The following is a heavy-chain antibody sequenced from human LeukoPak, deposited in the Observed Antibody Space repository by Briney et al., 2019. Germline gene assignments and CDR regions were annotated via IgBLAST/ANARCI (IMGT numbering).Heavy chain of an antibody. CDR2: IYTSGST. Sequence: SETLSLTCTVSGGSISSYYWSWIRQPAGKGLECIGRIYTSGSTNYNPSLKSRVTMSVDTSKNHFSLKLSSVTAADTAVYYCARGPYYDSSKTSAFDIWGQGTMVTVSS. V-gene: IGHV4-4*07. J-gene: IGHJ3*02. CDR1: GGSISSYY. CDR3: ARGPYYDSSKTSAFDI. D-gene: IGHD3-22*01.